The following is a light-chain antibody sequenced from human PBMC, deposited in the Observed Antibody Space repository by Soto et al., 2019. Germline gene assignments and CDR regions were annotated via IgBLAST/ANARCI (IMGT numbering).Light chain of an antibody. J-gene: IGLJ1*01. CDR2: DVS. CDR3: SSYTSSSTLYV. Sequence: QSVLPQPASVSGSPGQSITISCTGTSSDVGGSNYVSWYQQHPGKAPKLMIYDVSNRPSGVSNRFSGSKSGNTASLTISGLQAEDEADYYCSSYTSSSTLYVFGTGTKLTV. CDR1: SSDVGGSNY. V-gene: IGLV2-14*01.